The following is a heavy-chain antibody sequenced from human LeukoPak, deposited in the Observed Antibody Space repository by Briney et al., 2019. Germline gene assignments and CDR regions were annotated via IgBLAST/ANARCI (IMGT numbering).Heavy chain of an antibody. CDR1: GYTFTSYG. D-gene: IGHD2-21*02. CDR2: ISAYNGNT. V-gene: IGHV1-18*01. CDR3: AREVVAYRGGDCYLADY. Sequence: GASVKVSCKASGYTFTSYGISWVRQARGQGLEWMGWISAYNGNTNYAQKLQGRVTMTTDTSTSTAYMELRSLRSDDTAVYYCAREVVAYRGGDCYLADYWGQGTLVTVSS. J-gene: IGHJ4*02.